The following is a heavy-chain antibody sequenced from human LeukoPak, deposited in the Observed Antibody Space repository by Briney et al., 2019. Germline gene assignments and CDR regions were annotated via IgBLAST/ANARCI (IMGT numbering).Heavy chain of an antibody. CDR1: GFTVSSNY. D-gene: IGHD3-9*01. CDR2: IYSGDST. CDR3: ARDDLTTGSYAFDI. J-gene: IGHJ3*02. Sequence: GGSLRLSCAASGFTVSSNYMSWVRQAPGKGLEWVSVIYSGDSTYHADSVKGRFTISRDNSKNTLYLQMNSLRAEDTAVYYCARDDLTTGSYAFDIWGQGTLVTVSS. V-gene: IGHV3-53*01.